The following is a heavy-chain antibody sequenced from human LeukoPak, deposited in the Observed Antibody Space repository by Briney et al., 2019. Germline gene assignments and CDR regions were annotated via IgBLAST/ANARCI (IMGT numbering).Heavy chain of an antibody. Sequence: PSETLSLTCTVSGGSISSSSYYWGWIRQPPGKGLEWIGSIYYSGSTYYNPSLKSRVIISVDTSKNQFSLKLSSVTAADTAVFYCARPLGSGCKPFDYWGQGTLVTVSS. J-gene: IGHJ4*02. CDR1: GGSISSSSYY. D-gene: IGHD6-19*01. V-gene: IGHV4-39*01. CDR3: ARPLGSGCKPFDY. CDR2: IYYSGST.